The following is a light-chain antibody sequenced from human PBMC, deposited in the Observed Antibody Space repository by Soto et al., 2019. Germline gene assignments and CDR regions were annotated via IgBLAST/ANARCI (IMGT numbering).Light chain of an antibody. J-gene: IGKJ1*01. CDR2: AAS. CDR1: QGIAPH. V-gene: IGKV1-27*01. CDR3: QNYNSAPRT. Sequence: DIQMTPSPSSRSASVGDRVTITCRASQGIAPHLVWYQQKPGKVPKLLIYAASTLHSGVPSRFSGSGSGTDFTLTISSLQPEDVATYYCQNYNSAPRTFGQGTKVDIK.